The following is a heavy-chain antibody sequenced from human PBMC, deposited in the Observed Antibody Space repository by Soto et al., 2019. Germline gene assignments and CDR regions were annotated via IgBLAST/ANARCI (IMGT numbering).Heavy chain of an antibody. Sequence: QVQLVQSGAEVKKPGSSVRVSCKASGATFNSFINSGITWVRQAPAQGLEYLGVVIPVFGAANHAQKFQGRVTNSADESTMTVNMELSSRRSNDTAGYYCARGASTKILVLKYDALEIWGQGTIVTVYS. D-gene: IGHD3-16*01. CDR3: ARGASTKILVLKYDALEI. V-gene: IGHV1-69*12. CDR2: VIPVFGAA. CDR1: GATFNSFINSG. J-gene: IGHJ3*02.